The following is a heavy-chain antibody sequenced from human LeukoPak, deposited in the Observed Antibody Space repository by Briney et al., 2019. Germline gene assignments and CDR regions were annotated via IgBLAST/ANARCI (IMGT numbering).Heavy chain of an antibody. V-gene: IGHV3-23*01. CDR2: ISGSGGST. D-gene: IGHD6-6*01. CDR1: GFTFSSYA. J-gene: IGHJ4*02. CDR3: AKGSEYSSSLLDY. Sequence: PGGSLRLSCAASGFTFSSYAMSWVRQAPGKGLEWVSAISGSGGSTYYADSVKGRFTISGDNSKNTLYLQMNSLRPEDTAVYYCAKGSEYSSSLLDYWGQGTLVTVSS.